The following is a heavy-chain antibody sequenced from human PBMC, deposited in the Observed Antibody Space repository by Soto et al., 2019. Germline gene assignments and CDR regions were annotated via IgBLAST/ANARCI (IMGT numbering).Heavy chain of an antibody. D-gene: IGHD3-10*01. V-gene: IGHV4-59*01. Sequence: SETLSLSCIISGGLISNYYWSWIRQPPGKGLEWIGYIYNIENTNYNPSLKSRATISIDTPKKQFSLKLDSVTAADTAVYYCARGYSVRGVFMPNWFASWGQGTLVTVSS. CDR1: GGLISNYY. CDR2: IYNIENT. J-gene: IGHJ5*01. CDR3: ARGYSVRGVFMPNWFAS.